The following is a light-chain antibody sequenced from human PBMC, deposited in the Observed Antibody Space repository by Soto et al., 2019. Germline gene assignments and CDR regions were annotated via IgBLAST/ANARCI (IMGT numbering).Light chain of an antibody. J-gene: IGLJ1*01. CDR3: SSDTSSSTLYV. Sequence: QSVLTQPASVSGSPGQSITISCTGTSRDVGGYNYVSWYQQHPGKAPKLIIYEVSNRPSGVSNRFSGSKSCDTASLTISGLHAEDEADYYCSSDTSSSTLYVFGTGTKLTVL. CDR1: SRDVGGYNY. CDR2: EVS. V-gene: IGLV2-14*01.